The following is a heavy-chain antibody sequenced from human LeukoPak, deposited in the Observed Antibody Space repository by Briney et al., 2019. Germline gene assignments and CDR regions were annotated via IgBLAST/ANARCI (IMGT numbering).Heavy chain of an antibody. D-gene: IGHD1-26*01. CDR2: IYTSGST. CDR1: GGSVSSGNYY. J-gene: IGHJ4*02. CDR3: TQGGELMNY. V-gene: IGHV4-61*02. Sequence: SQSLSLTCTVSGGSVSSGNYYWTWIRQPAGKGLEWIGRIYTSGSTNYNPSLKSRVTISIDASKNQFSLRLSSVTAADTAVYYCTQGGELMNYWGQGTLVTVSS.